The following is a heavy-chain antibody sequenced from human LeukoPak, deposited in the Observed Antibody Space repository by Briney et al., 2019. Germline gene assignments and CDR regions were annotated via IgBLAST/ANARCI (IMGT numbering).Heavy chain of an antibody. CDR3: AKNRRVEATPVDY. J-gene: IGHJ4*02. Sequence: PGASLRLSCEASGFKFGTYAMTWVRQAPGKGLEWVSTLSGTGGSTYYAASVKGRFTISRDNSENTLFLQMNSLKAEDTAIYYCAKNRRVEATPVDYWGQGTLVTVSS. V-gene: IGHV3-23*01. CDR1: GFKFGTYA. CDR2: LSGTGGST. D-gene: IGHD2-15*01.